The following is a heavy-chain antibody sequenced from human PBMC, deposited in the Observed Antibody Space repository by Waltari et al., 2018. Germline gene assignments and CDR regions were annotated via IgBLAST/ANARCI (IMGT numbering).Heavy chain of an antibody. Sequence: EVQLVQSGAEVKKPGESLKISCKGSGYSFTSYWIGWVRQVPGKGRGWMGIIYPGDSDTRYSPSFQGQVTISADKSISTAYLQWSSLKASDTAMYYCARQGGSSSGPPYYYYYGMDVWGQGTTVTVSS. CDR3: ARQGGSSSGPPYYYYYGMDV. CDR1: GYSFTSYW. J-gene: IGHJ6*02. CDR2: IYPGDSDT. V-gene: IGHV5-51*01. D-gene: IGHD6-6*01.